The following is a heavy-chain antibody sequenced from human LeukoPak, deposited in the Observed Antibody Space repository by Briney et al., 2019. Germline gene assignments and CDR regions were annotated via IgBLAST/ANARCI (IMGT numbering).Heavy chain of an antibody. J-gene: IGHJ4*02. V-gene: IGHV4-59*02. CDR2: IYYTGST. D-gene: IGHD7-27*01. Sequence: SETLSLTCTISGGSVSDYYWSWIRQSPGKGLEWVGYIYYTGSTTYNPSLKSRVTISADTSKNQFSLKLSSVTAADTAVYYCASRKLGNDYWGQGTLVTVSS. CDR1: GGSVSDYY. CDR3: ASRKLGNDY.